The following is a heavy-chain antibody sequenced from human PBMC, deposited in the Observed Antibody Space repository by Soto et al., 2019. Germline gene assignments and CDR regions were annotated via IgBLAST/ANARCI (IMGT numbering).Heavy chain of an antibody. CDR2: IGTAGDT. V-gene: IGHV3-13*01. CDR3: ARALIHDSSGSLQWFDY. Sequence: GGSLRRSCAASGFTFSSYDMHWVRQATGKGLEWVSAIGTAGDTYYPGSVKGRFTISRENAKNSLYLQMNSLRAEDTAVYYCARALIHDSSGSLQWFDYWGQGTLVTVSS. J-gene: IGHJ4*02. D-gene: IGHD3-22*01. CDR1: GFTFSSYD.